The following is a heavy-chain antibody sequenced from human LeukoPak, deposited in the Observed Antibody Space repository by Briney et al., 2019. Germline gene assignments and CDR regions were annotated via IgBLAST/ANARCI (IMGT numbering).Heavy chain of an antibody. V-gene: IGHV4-61*01. CDR1: GGSVSSGSYY. CDR3: ARGGTSIAVAGTGIYYYYDMDV. CDR2: IYYSGST. Sequence: PSETLSLTCTVSGGSVSSGSYYWSWIRQPPGKGLEWIGYIYYSGSTNYNPSLKSRVTISVDTSKNQFSLKLSSVTAADTAVYYCARGGTSIAVAGTGIYYYYDMDVWGQGTTVTVSS. D-gene: IGHD6-19*01. J-gene: IGHJ6*02.